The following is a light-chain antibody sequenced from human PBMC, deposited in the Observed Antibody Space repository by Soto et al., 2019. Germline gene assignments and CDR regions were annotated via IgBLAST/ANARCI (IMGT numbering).Light chain of an antibody. CDR3: QKYSSVPV. Sequence: DIQMTQSPTSLSASVGDRVTITCRASQGIRNFEAWYQQKPGKAPKLLIYAASTLQSGVPSRFSGSESGTDFPLTINSLQPEDVATYSCQKYSSVPVFGPGTKVEIK. J-gene: IGKJ3*01. CDR1: QGIRNF. V-gene: IGKV1-27*01. CDR2: AAS.